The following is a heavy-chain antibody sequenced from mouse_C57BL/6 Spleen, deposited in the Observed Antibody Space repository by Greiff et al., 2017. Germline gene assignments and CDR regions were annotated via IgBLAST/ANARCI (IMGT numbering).Heavy chain of an antibody. V-gene: IGHV5-4*01. Sequence: EVHLVESGGGLVKPGGSLKLSCAASGFTFSSYAMSWVRQTPEKRLEWVATISDGGSYTYYPDNVKGRFTISRDNAKNNLYLQMSHLKSEDTAMYYCARGGWLLPRYFDVWGTGTTVTVSS. CDR3: ARGGWLLPRYFDV. CDR1: GFTFSSYA. J-gene: IGHJ1*03. CDR2: ISDGGSYT. D-gene: IGHD2-3*01.